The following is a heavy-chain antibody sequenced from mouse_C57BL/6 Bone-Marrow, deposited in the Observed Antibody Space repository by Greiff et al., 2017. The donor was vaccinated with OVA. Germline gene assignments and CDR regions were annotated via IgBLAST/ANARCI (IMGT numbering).Heavy chain of an antibody. CDR2: ISSGGSYI. J-gene: IGHJ4*01. CDR3: ERRGGYAMDY. CDR1: GFTFSSYG. V-gene: IGHV5-6*02. Sequence: DVKLVESGGDLVKPGGSLKLSCAASGFTFSSYGMSWVRQTPDKRLEWVATISSGGSYIYYPDSVKGRFTISRDNAKNTLYLQMSSLKSEDTAMYYCERRGGYAMDYWGQGTSGTVSS.